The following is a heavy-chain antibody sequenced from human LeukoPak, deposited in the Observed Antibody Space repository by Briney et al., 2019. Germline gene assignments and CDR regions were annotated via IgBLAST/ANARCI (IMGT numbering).Heavy chain of an antibody. J-gene: IGHJ6*02. Sequence: SQTLSLTCAISGDSVSSNSGAWNWIRQSPSRGLEWLGRTYYRSKWYNEYAVSVKSRITINPDTSKNQFSLQLNSVTPEGTAVYYCARGPATTGMVRGVIMLYYYYGMDVWGQGTTVTVSS. CDR1: GDSVSSNSGA. D-gene: IGHD3-10*01. V-gene: IGHV6-1*01. CDR2: TYYRSKWYN. CDR3: ARGPATTGMVRGVIMLYYYYGMDV.